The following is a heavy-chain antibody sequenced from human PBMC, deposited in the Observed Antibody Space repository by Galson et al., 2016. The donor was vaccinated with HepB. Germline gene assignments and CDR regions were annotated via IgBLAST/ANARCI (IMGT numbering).Heavy chain of an antibody. CDR1: GFTFSTYA. Sequence: SLRLSCAASGFTFSTYAMSWVRQAPGKGLEWVSSISDNGAGTHYGEPVEGRFTISRDNTKNILYLQMSSLRVEDTAIYYCAKDRGGHSGIDYWGRGILVTVSS. CDR3: AKDRGGHSGIDY. J-gene: IGHJ4*02. V-gene: IGHV3-23*01. D-gene: IGHD4-23*01. CDR2: ISDNGAGT.